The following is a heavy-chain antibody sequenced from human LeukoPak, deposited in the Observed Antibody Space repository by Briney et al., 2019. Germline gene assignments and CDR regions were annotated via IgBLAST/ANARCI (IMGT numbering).Heavy chain of an antibody. CDR3: ARDYSSGWYHFDY. CDR1: AFNFSDFI. V-gene: IGHV3-21*01. Sequence: GGSLRHSCVASAFNFSDFIMNSVRQAPGKGLEWVSSISSRGTYKYYADSLEGRITISRDNSKNSLFLQVNSLRAEDTAVYYCARDYSSGWYHFDYWGQGILVTVSS. D-gene: IGHD6-19*01. J-gene: IGHJ4*02. CDR2: ISSRGTYK.